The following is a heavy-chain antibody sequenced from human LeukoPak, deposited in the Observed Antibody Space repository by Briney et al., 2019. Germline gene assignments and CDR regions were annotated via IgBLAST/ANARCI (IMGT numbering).Heavy chain of an antibody. CDR1: GGSISSYY. D-gene: IGHD6-13*01. CDR3: ARAGSSWYKEYYFDY. V-gene: IGHV4-59*01. J-gene: IGHJ4*02. Sequence: SETLSLTCTVSGGSISSYYWSWIRQPPGKGLEWIGYIYYSGSTNYNPSLKSRVTISVDTSKNQFSLKLSSVTATDTAVYYCARAGSSWYKEYYFDYWGQGTLVTVSS. CDR2: IYYSGST.